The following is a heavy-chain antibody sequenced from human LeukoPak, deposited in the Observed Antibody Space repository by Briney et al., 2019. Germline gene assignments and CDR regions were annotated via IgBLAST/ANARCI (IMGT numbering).Heavy chain of an antibody. D-gene: IGHD3-10*01. J-gene: IGHJ3*02. CDR1: GYTLTELS. CDR3: AREVVLDYGSGLNGAFDI. CDR2: FDPEDGET. V-gene: IGHV1-24*01. Sequence: ASVKVSCKVSGYTLTELSMHWVRQAPGKGLEWMGGFDPEDGETIYAQKFQGRVTMTEDTSTDTAYMELSSLRSEDTAVYYCAREVVLDYGSGLNGAFDIWGQGTMVTVSS.